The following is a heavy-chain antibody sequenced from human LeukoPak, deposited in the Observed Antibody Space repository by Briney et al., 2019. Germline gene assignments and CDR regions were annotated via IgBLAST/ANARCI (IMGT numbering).Heavy chain of an antibody. CDR2: INQDGGTT. V-gene: IGHV3-7*01. CDR1: GFTFSSLW. CDR3: TKDRQGPNQYDMDV. Sequence: GGSLRLSCAASGFTFSSLWMSWVRQPPGKGPEWVANINQDGGTTYYVASVKGRFTISRDNAKNSLSLQMSSLRAEDTAVYYCTKDRQGPNQYDMDVWGKGTTVTVSS. J-gene: IGHJ6*03.